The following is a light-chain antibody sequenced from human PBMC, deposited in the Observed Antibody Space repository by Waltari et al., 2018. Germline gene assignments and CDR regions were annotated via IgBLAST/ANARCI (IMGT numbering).Light chain of an antibody. CDR2: EVS. V-gene: IGLV2-14*01. CDR3: SSYTSSSTPYV. J-gene: IGLJ1*01. Sequence: QSALTTPASVPGSPGQSLTISCTGTSRDVGRYSYVSWYQQHPGKTPKLMIYEVSSRPSGVSNRFSGSKSGNTASLTISGLQAEDEADYYCSSYTSSSTPYVFGTGTKVTVL. CDR1: SRDVGRYSY.